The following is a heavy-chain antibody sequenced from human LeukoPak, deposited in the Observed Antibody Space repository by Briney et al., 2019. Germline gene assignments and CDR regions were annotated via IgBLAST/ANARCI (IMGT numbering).Heavy chain of an antibody. CDR3: VRAPTIIRTPPRAPLDI. Sequence: ASVKVSCKASGYTFTGYYIHWVRQAPGQGLEWMGWISPNSGDTNYAQKSQGRVTMTRDTSISTAYMGLSRLRSDDTAVYYCVRAPTIIRTPPRAPLDIWGQGTMVTVSS. CDR2: ISPNSGDT. D-gene: IGHD3-22*01. CDR1: GYTFTGYY. V-gene: IGHV1-2*02. J-gene: IGHJ3*02.